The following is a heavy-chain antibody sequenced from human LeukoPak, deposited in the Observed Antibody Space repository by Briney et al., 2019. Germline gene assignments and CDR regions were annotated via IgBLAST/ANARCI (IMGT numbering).Heavy chain of an antibody. D-gene: IGHD3-10*01. CDR1: GFTFSTYW. Sequence: GGSLRLSCVASGFTFSTYWMHWVRQAPGKGLVWVSRMNSDGSSTSYADSVKGRFTISRDNAKNTLYLQMNSLRAEDTAVYYCAREVYFYGSGTGMDVWGKGTTVIVSS. CDR2: MNSDGSST. J-gene: IGHJ6*03. CDR3: AREVYFYGSGTGMDV. V-gene: IGHV3-74*01.